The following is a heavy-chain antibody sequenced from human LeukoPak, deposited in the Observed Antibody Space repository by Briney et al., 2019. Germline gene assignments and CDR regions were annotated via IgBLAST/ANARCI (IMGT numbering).Heavy chain of an antibody. D-gene: IGHD3-22*01. CDR1: GGSISSYY. V-gene: IGHV4-59*08. CDR3: ARLGQDSSYYWVDYYYYGMDV. J-gene: IGHJ6*02. CDR2: IYYSGST. Sequence: SETLSLTCTVSGGSISSYYWSWIRQPPGKGLEWIGYIYYSGSTNYNPSLKSRVTISVDTSKNQFSLKLSSVTAADTAVYYCARLGQDSSYYWVDYYYYGMDVWGQGTTVTVSS.